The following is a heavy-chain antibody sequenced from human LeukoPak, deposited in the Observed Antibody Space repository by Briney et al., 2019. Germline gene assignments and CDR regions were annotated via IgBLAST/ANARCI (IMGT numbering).Heavy chain of an antibody. CDR3: ARVYYCSRGSCYSNWFDP. Sequence: ASVKVSCKASGYTFTSYDINWVRQATGQGLEWMGWMNPNSGDTGYAQKFQGRVTMTRNTSISTAYMELSSLRSEDTAVYYCARVYYCSRGSCYSNWFDPWGQGTLVTVSS. J-gene: IGHJ5*02. CDR2: MNPNSGDT. D-gene: IGHD2-15*01. V-gene: IGHV1-8*01. CDR1: GYTFTSYD.